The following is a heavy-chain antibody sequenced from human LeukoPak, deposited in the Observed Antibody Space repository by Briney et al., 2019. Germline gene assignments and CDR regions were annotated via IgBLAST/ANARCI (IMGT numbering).Heavy chain of an antibody. J-gene: IGHJ4*02. Sequence: GGSLRLSCTASGFTFRNYAMTWVRQAPGKGLEWVSHINHADDKTFYADSVRGRFTLSRDSSKNTLYLQMNSLRAEDTATYYCARKAVATAGITLDNWGQGTVVTVSS. D-gene: IGHD6-19*01. V-gene: IGHV3-23*01. CDR2: INHADDKT. CDR1: GFTFRNYA. CDR3: ARKAVATAGITLDN.